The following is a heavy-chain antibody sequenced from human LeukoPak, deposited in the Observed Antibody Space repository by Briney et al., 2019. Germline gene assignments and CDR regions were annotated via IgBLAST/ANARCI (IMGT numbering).Heavy chain of an antibody. J-gene: IGHJ3*02. CDR2: IYYNGSS. V-gene: IGHV4-39*07. Sequence: SETLSLTCTVSGGSISSSSYYWGWLRQPPGKGLDWIVSIYYNGSSYYYPSLMSRVTISVDTSKNQFSLKVNSVTAADTATYYCARYRSYCSSTSCYRNTDGFDICGQGTMVTVSS. CDR3: ARYRSYCSSTSCYRNTDGFDI. D-gene: IGHD2-2*02. CDR1: GGSISSSSYY.